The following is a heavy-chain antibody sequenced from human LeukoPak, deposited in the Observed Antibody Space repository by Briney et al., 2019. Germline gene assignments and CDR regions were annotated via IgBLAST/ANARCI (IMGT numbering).Heavy chain of an antibody. Sequence: GGSLRLSCAASGFTFSSYAMSWVRQAPGKGLEWVSAISGSGGSTYYADSVKGRFTISRDNAKNSLYLQMNSLRAEDTAVYYCARGPSIVATTNPSPFDYWGQGTLVTVSS. CDR3: ARGPSIVATTNPSPFDY. CDR1: GFTFSSYA. J-gene: IGHJ4*02. CDR2: ISGSGGST. D-gene: IGHD5-12*01. V-gene: IGHV3-23*01.